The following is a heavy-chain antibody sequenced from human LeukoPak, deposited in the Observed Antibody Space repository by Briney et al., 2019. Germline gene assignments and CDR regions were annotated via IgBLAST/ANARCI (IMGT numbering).Heavy chain of an antibody. V-gene: IGHV4-59*01. CDR1: GGSISSYY. J-gene: IGHJ2*01. Sequence: SETLSLTCTVSGGSISSYYWSWIRQPPGKGPEWIGYIYYSGSTNYNPSLKSRVTISVDTSKNQFSLKLSSVTAAGTAVYYCARVDQEFQYWYFDLWGRGTLVTVSS. CDR3: ARVDQEFQYWYFDL. D-gene: IGHD3-10*01. CDR2: IYYSGST.